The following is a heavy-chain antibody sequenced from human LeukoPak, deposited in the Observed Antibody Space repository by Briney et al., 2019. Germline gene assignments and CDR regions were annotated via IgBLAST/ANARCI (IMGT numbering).Heavy chain of an antibody. J-gene: IGHJ4*02. CDR1: GFTFSSYW. CDR2: IASDGSST. CDR3: ASSLLGVSP. Sequence: GGSLRLSCAASGFTFSSYWMNWVRQAPGKGLVWVSRIASDGSSTTYADSVKGRFSISRDNAKNTLYLQMNSLRVEDTAVYYCASSLLGVSPWGQGTLVTVSS. V-gene: IGHV3-74*01. D-gene: IGHD3-3*01.